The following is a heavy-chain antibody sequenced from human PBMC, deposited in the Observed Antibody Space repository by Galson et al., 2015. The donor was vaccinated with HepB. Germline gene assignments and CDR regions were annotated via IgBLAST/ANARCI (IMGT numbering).Heavy chain of an antibody. Sequence: SVKVSCKASGYTLTNYYMDWVRQAPGQGLEWMGIINPSGGGTRYAQKFQGRLTVTRDTSTSTVYMELNSLRPDDTAVYYCARDPAIGVAGASDWYLDLWGRGTLVTVSS. D-gene: IGHD3-3*01. V-gene: IGHV1-46*01. CDR3: ARDPAIGVAGASDWYLDL. CDR1: GYTLTNYY. J-gene: IGHJ2*01. CDR2: INPSGGGT.